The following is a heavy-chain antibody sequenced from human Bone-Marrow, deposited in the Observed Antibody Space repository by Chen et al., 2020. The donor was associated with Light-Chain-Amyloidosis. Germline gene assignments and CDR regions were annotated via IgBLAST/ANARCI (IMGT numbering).Heavy chain of an antibody. CDR2: IKQSGSDK. J-gene: IGHJ3*02. CDR1: GFTFSGYW. V-gene: IGHV3-7*01. D-gene: IGHD3-10*01. CDR3: ARVGDGSNRSEALEI. Sequence: EVQLLESGGALVQPGESLRLSCVASGFTFSGYWMSWVRQAPGKGLEWVANIKQSGSDKDYLESVKGRFTISRDNGKNSLYLQMNNLRAEDTAVYYCARVGDGSNRSEALEIWGQGTMVTVSS.